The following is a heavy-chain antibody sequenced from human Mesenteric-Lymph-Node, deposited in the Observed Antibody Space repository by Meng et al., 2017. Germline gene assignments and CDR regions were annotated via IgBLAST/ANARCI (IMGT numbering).Heavy chain of an antibody. CDR3: AKPHFQGSFYDC. V-gene: IGHV3-21*04. J-gene: IGHJ4*02. CDR1: VFTFSSYS. Sequence: EAKLVASGGGLVKPGGSLSLSCADYVFTFSSYSMNWVRQAPGKGLEWVSSISSSSSYIYYADSVKGRFTISRDNSMNKLYLQMNSLRVEDKAIYYCAKPHFQGSFYDCWGQGTLVTVSS. D-gene: IGHD3-10*01. CDR2: ISSSSSYI.